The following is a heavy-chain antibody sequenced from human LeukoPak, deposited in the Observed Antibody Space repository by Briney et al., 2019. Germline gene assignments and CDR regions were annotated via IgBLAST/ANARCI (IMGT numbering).Heavy chain of an antibody. V-gene: IGHV3-11*04. Sequence: GGSLRLSCAASGFTFSSYWMSWIRQAPGKGLEWVSYISSSGRPIYHADSVKGRFTISRDNAKNSLYLPMNSLRVEDTAVYYCARAGYCSSTSCYVSLWGQGTLVTVSS. CDR3: ARAGYCSSTSCYVSL. D-gene: IGHD2-2*03. CDR2: ISSSGRPI. J-gene: IGHJ4*02. CDR1: GFTFSSYW.